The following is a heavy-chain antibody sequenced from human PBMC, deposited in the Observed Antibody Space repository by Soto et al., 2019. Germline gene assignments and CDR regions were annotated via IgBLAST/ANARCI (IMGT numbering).Heavy chain of an antibody. V-gene: IGHV5-10-1*01. D-gene: IGHD3-3*01. CDR2: IDPSDSYT. Sequence: GEFLKISCKGSGYSFTSFCSSWVRQMPGKGLEWMGRIDPSDSYTNYSPSFQGHVTISADKSISTAYLQWSSLKASDTAMYYCARPFFGVVSHGAFDIWGQGTMVTVSS. CDR3: ARPFFGVVSHGAFDI. CDR1: GYSFTSFC. J-gene: IGHJ3*02.